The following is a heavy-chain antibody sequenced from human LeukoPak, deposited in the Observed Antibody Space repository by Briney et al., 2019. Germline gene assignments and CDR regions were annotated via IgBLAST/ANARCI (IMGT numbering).Heavy chain of an antibody. CDR2: IIPIFGTA. CDR3: AGNSLVRGVPPDY. J-gene: IGHJ4*02. V-gene: IGHV1-69*06. CDR1: GGTFSSYA. Sequence: SVKVSCKASGGTFSSYAISWVRQAPGQGLEWMGGIIPIFGTANYAQKFQGRVTITADKSTSTAYMELSSLRSEDTAVYYCAGNSLVRGVPPDYWGQGTLVTVSS. D-gene: IGHD3-10*01.